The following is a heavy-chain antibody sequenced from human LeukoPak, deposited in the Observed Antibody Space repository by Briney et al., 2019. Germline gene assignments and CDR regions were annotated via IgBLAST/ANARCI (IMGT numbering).Heavy chain of an antibody. CDR1: GYTFTSYD. CDR2: MNPNSGNT. D-gene: IGHD5-18*01. V-gene: IGHV1-8*01. J-gene: IGHJ6*03. CDR3: ARAKGYSYGYCALCLLKTYYYYMDV. Sequence: PLASVKVSCKASGYTFTSYDINWVRQATGQGLEWVGWMNPNSGNTGYAQKFQGRVTMNRNTSISTAYMELSSLRSEDTAVYYCARAKGYSYGYCALCLLKTYYYYMDVWGKGTTVTVSS.